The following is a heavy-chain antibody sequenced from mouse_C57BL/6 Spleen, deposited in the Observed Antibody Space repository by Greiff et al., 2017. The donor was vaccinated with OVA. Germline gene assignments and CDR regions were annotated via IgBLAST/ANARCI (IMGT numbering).Heavy chain of an antibody. J-gene: IGHJ1*03. Sequence: QVQLKQSGAELVMPGASVKLSCKASGYTFTSYWMHWVKQRPGQGLEWIGEIDPSDSYTNYNQKFKGKSTLTVDKSSSTAYMQLSSLTSEDSAVYYCARITTGWYFDVWGTGTTVTVSS. CDR1: GYTFTSYW. V-gene: IGHV1-69*01. CDR3: ARITTGWYFDV. CDR2: IDPSDSYT. D-gene: IGHD1-1*01.